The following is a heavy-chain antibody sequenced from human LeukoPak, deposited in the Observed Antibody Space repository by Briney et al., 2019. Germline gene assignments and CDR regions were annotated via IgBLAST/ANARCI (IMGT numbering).Heavy chain of an antibody. CDR3: AKGHDFWSGYYEY. J-gene: IGHJ4*02. D-gene: IGHD3-3*01. V-gene: IGHV3-23*01. CDR2: ISGSGGTT. Sequence: GGSLRLSCAASGVTFSSYAMIWVRQAPGKGLEWASTISGSGGTTYYPESVKGRFTISRDSSKNTLYLQMNSLRAEDTAIYYCAKGHDFWSGYYEYWGQGTLVTISS. CDR1: GVTFSSYA.